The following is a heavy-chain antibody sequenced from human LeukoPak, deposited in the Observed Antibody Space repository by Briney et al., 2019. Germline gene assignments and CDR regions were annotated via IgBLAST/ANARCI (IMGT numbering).Heavy chain of an antibody. CDR3: ARGHVGSYAYYYYYGMDV. D-gene: IGHD2-8*01. CDR2: IYYSGST. V-gene: IGHV4-31*03. J-gene: IGHJ6*02. Sequence: SETLSLTCTVSGGSISSGGYYWSWLRQHPGKGLEWIGYIYYSGSTYYNPSLKSRVTISVDTSKNQLSLKLSSVTAADTAVYYCARGHVGSYAYYYYYGMDVWGQGTTVTVSS. CDR1: GGSISSGGYY.